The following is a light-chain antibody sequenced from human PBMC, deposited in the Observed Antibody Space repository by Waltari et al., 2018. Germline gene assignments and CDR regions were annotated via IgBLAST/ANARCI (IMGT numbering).Light chain of an antibody. J-gene: IGKJ1*01. CDR2: KAS. Sequence: DMQMTQSPSTLSASVGDRVTITGRASQSINNWLAWYQQKPGKAPKLLIYKASTLESWVPSRFSGIGSGTEFTLTISSLQPDDFATYYCQQYNSYSSWTFGQGTKVEIK. CDR3: QQYNSYSSWT. CDR1: QSINNW. V-gene: IGKV1-5*03.